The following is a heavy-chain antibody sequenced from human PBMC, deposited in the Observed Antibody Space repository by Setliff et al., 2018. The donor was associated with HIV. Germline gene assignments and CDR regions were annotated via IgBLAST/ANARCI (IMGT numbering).Heavy chain of an antibody. V-gene: IGHV4-31*01. D-gene: IGHD6-6*01. CDR2: IYYSGST. Sequence: SETLSLTCTVSGGSFRSGGYYWSWIRQHPGKGLEWIGYIYYSGSTYYNPSLKSLISMSVDTSKNQFSLELTSLTAADTAVYYCATRPRIAARPFDYWGQGMLVTVSS. J-gene: IGHJ4*02. CDR3: ATRPRIAARPFDY. CDR1: GGSFRSGGYY.